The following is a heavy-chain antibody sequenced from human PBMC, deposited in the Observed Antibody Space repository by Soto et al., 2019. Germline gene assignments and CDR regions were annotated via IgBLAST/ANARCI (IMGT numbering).Heavy chain of an antibody. CDR2: ISSSSSYI. CDR3: ARDHGKQWLPDY. CDR1: GFTFSSYS. D-gene: IGHD6-19*01. Sequence: EVQLVESGGGLVKPGGSLRLSCAASGFTFSSYSMNWVRQAPGKGLEWVSSISSSSSYIYYADSVKGRFTISRDNAKNSLYLQMNSLRAEDTAVYYCARDHGKQWLPDYWGQGTLVTVSS. V-gene: IGHV3-21*01. J-gene: IGHJ4*02.